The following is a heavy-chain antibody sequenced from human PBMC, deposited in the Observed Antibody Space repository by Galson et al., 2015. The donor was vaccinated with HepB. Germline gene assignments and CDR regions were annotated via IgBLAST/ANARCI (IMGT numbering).Heavy chain of an antibody. J-gene: IGHJ4*02. CDR2: INAGNGNT. CDR3: ARDPPTDPFDWLLPAYYFDY. D-gene: IGHD3-9*01. CDR1: GYTFTSYA. V-gene: IGHV1-3*01. Sequence: SVKVSCKASGYTFTSYAMHWVRQAPGQRLEWMGWINAGNGNTKYSQKFQGRVTITRDTSASTAYMELSSLRSEDTAVYYCARDPPTDPFDWLLPAYYFDYWGQGTLVTVSS.